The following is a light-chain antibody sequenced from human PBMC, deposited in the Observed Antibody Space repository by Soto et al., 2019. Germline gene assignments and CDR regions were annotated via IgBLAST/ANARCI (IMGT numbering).Light chain of an antibody. Sequence: QSALTQPPSASRSPGQSVTISCTGTSSDVGGYNYVSWYQQLPGKAPKLMIYEVSKRPSGVPDRFSGSKSGNTASLTVSGLQAEDEADYYCSSYAGSNNVVFGGGTQLTVL. CDR1: SSDVGGYNY. V-gene: IGLV2-8*02. CDR2: EVS. J-gene: IGLJ2*01. CDR3: SSYAGSNNVV.